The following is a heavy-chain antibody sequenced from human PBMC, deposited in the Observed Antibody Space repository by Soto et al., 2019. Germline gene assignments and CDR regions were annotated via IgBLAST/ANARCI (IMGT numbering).Heavy chain of an antibody. CDR1: GGSISSSSYY. CDR3: ASSMRDLGDY. D-gene: IGHD7-27*01. Sequence: SETLSLTCTVSGGSISSSSYYWGWIRQPPGKGLEWIGSIYYSGSTYYNPSLKSRVTISVDTSKNQFSLKLSSVTAADTAVYYCASSMRDLGDYWGQGTLVTVSS. J-gene: IGHJ4*02. V-gene: IGHV4-39*01. CDR2: IYYSGST.